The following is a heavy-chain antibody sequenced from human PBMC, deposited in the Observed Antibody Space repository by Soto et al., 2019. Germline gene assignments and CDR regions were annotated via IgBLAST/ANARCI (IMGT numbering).Heavy chain of an antibody. Sequence: VASVKVSCKASGGTFSSYTISWVRQAPGQGLEWMGRIIPILGIANYAQKFQGRVTITADKSTSTAYMELSSLRSEDTAVYYCARAGYYDSSGSDAFDIWGQGTMVTVSS. CDR1: GGTFSSYT. CDR2: IIPILGIA. J-gene: IGHJ3*02. CDR3: ARAGYYDSSGSDAFDI. D-gene: IGHD3-22*01. V-gene: IGHV1-69*02.